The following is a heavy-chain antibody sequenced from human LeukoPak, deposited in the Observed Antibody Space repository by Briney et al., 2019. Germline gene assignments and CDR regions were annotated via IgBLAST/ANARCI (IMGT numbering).Heavy chain of an antibody. D-gene: IGHD3-10*02. CDR3: AELGITMIGGV. CDR2: IKQDGSEK. J-gene: IGHJ6*04. Sequence: GGSLRLSCAASGFTFSSYWMSWVRQAPGKGLEWVANIKQDGSEKYYADSVKGRFTISRDNAKNSLYLQMNSLRAEDTAVYYCAELGITMIGGVWGKGTTVTISS. V-gene: IGHV3-7*01. CDR1: GFTFSSYW.